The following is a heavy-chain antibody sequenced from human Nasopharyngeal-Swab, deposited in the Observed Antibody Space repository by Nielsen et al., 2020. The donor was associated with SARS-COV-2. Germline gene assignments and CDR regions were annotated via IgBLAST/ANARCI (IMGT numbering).Heavy chain of an antibody. CDR2: ISGSGGST. Sequence: WIRQPPGKGLEWVSAISGSGGSTCYADSVKGRLTISRDNSKNTLYLQMNSLRAEDTAVYYCAKDLLAGDAFDIWGQGTMVTVSS. V-gene: IGHV3-23*01. CDR3: AKDLLAGDAFDI. D-gene: IGHD2-21*01. J-gene: IGHJ3*02.